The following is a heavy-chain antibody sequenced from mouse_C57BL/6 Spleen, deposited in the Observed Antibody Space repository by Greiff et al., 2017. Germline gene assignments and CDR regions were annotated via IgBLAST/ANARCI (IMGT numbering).Heavy chain of an antibody. D-gene: IGHD4-1*01. J-gene: IGHJ2*01. V-gene: IGHV3-6*01. Sequence: EVQVVESGPGLVKPSQSLSLTCSVTGYSITSGYYWNWIRQFPGNKLEWMGYISYDGSNNYNPSLKNRISITRDTSKNQFFLKLNSVTTEDTATYYCANWPPFDYWGQGTTLTVSS. CDR2: ISYDGSN. CDR1: GYSITSGYY. CDR3: ANWPPFDY.